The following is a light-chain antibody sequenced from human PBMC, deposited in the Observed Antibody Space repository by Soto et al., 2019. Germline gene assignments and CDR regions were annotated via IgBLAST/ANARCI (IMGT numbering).Light chain of an antibody. CDR3: QTWGTGMV. V-gene: IGLV4-69*01. J-gene: IGLJ3*02. Sequence: QPVLTQSPSASASLGASVKFTCTLSTGPSSYVVAWHQQQPGKPPRFLLKVDSDGSHLKGDGIPDRFSGSSSGAERHLTISSLQPEDEADYYCQTWGTGMVFGGGTQLTVL. CDR2: VDSDGSH. CDR1: TGPSSYV.